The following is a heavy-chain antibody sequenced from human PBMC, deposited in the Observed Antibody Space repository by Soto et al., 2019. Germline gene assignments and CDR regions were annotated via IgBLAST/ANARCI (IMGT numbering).Heavy chain of an antibody. V-gene: IGHV3-33*01. CDR2: IWYDGSNK. CDR1: GFTFSSYG. J-gene: IGHJ6*02. Sequence: PGGSLRLSCAASGFTFSSYGMHWVRQAPGKGLEWVAVIWYDGSNKYYADSVKGRFTISRDNSKNTLYLQMNSLRAEDTAVYYCARGRQQVGYCYYYGMDVWGQGTTVTVSS. D-gene: IGHD6-13*01. CDR3: ARGRQQVGYCYYYGMDV.